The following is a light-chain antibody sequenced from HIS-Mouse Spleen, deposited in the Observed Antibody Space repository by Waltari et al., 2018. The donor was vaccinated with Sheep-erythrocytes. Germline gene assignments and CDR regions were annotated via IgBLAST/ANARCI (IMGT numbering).Light chain of an antibody. CDR2: EVS. V-gene: IGLV2-8*01. Sequence: QSALTQPPSASGSPGQSVTISCTGTSSDVGGYNYVSWYQQHPGKAPKLMIYEVSTRPSGVPDRFSGSNPGNPASLTVAGLQAEDEADYYCSSYAGSNNWVFGGGTKLTVL. CDR3: SSYAGSNNWV. J-gene: IGLJ3*02. CDR1: SSDVGGYNY.